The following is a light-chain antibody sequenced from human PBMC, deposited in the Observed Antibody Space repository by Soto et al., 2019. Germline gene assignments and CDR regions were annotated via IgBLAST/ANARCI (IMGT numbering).Light chain of an antibody. CDR1: QSISSY. Sequence: DIQMTQSPSSLSASVGDRVTITCRASQSISSYLNWYQQKPRKAPKLLIYAASSLQSGVPSRFSGSGSAADFSRTIGSLPPEDFATYYCQQSYSTARTFGQGSKVDIK. CDR2: AAS. CDR3: QQSYSTART. J-gene: IGKJ1*01. V-gene: IGKV1-39*01.